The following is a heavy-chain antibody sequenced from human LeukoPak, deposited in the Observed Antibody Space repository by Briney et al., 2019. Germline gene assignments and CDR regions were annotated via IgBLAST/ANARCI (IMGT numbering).Heavy chain of an antibody. CDR2: IYYSGST. D-gene: IGHD5-24*01. CDR1: GGSISSGGYY. J-gene: IGHJ3*02. CDR3: ARRPGLEMATIYAFDI. Sequence: SETLSLTCTVPGGSISSGGYYWSWIRQHPGKGLEWIAYIYYSGSTYYNPSLKSRVTISVDTSKNQFSLKLSSVTAADTAVYYCARRPGLEMATIYAFDIWGQGTMVTVSS. V-gene: IGHV4-31*03.